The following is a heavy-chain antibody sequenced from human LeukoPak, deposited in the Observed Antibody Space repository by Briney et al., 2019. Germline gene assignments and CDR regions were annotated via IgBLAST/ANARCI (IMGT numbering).Heavy chain of an antibody. CDR3: TTGPPDDSSGYYYYMDV. CDR2: IKSKTDGGTT. J-gene: IGHJ6*03. Sequence: PGGSLRLSCAASGFTFSSYAMSWVRQAPGKGLEWVGRIKSKTDGGTTDYAAPVRGRFTISRDDSKNTLYLQMNSLKTEDTAVYYCTTGPPDDSSGYYYYMDVWGKGTTVTISS. CDR1: GFTFSSYA. V-gene: IGHV3-15*01. D-gene: IGHD3-22*01.